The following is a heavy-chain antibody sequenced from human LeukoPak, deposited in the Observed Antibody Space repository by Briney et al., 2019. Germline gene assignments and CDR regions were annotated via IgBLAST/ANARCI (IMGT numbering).Heavy chain of an antibody. V-gene: IGHV4-59*11. CDR2: VHYSGAT. CDR3: ARSATIAVFRYGMDV. CDR1: GDSIRSLY. J-gene: IGHJ6*02. D-gene: IGHD5-24*01. Sequence: SEPLSLPSTVSGDSIRSLYWSWIRQPPGKGLAYIGYVHYSGATNYNPSLQSRVFISMDTSKNQYSLRLNSVTTADTAVYYCARSATIAVFRYGMDVWGQGTTVTVSS.